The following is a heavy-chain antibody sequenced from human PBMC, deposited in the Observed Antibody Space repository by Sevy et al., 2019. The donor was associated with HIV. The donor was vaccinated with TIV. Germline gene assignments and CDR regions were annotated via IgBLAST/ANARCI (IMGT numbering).Heavy chain of an antibody. CDR2: ISAYNGNT. CDR1: GYTFTSYG. D-gene: IGHD6-19*01. Sequence: ASVKVSCKASGYTFTSYGISWVRQAPGQGLEWMGWISAYNGNTNYAQKLQGRVTMTTDTSTSTAYMELRSLRSDDTAVYYCARDQGSRYSSGWYGYWGQGTLVTVSS. CDR3: ARDQGSRYSSGWYGY. J-gene: IGHJ4*02. V-gene: IGHV1-18*01.